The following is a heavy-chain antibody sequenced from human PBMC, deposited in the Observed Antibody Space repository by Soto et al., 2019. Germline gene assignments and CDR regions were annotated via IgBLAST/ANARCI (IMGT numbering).Heavy chain of an antibody. CDR3: ARGGVSSGYDY. D-gene: IGHD5-12*01. V-gene: IGHV3-23*01. CDR2: ISGSGGST. Sequence: EVQLLESGGGLVQPGGSLRLSCAASGFTFSSYAMSWVRQAPGKGLEWVSAISGSGGSTYYAASVKGRFTISRDNARNSLYLQMSSLRAEDTSVYYCARGGVSSGYDYWGQGTLVTVSS. CDR1: GFTFSSYA. J-gene: IGHJ4*02.